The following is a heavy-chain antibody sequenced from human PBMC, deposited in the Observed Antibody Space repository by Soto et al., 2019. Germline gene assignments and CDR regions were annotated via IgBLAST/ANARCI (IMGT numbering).Heavy chain of an antibody. V-gene: IGHV3-7*01. CDR1: GFTFNNYA. Sequence: PGGSLRLSCAASGFTFNNYAMSWVRQASGKGLEWVATINQDGNETYYVDSVKGRFTISRDNAKNPMYLQMNSLRAEDTAVYYCATPGGRFASWGQGTMVTVSS. D-gene: IGHD6-25*01. J-gene: IGHJ4*02. CDR3: ATPGGRFAS. CDR2: INQDGNET.